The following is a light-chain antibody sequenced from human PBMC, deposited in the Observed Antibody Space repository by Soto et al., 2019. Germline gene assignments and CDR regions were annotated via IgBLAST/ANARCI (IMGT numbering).Light chain of an antibody. J-gene: IGKJ5*01. CDR2: DVS. CDR1: QSISDS. CDR3: QQYGSSP. V-gene: IGKV1-5*02. Sequence: IQMTQSPSTLSAYIGDRVSIICRASQSISDSLAWYQQKPGKAPDLLISDVSSRATGIPDRFSGSGSGTDFTLTISRLEPEDFAVYYCQQYGSSPFGQGTRLE.